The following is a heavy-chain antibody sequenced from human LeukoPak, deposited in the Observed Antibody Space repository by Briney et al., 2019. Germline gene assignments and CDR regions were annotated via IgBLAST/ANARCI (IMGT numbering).Heavy chain of an antibody. CDR3: ARGGSFWYSDL. D-gene: IGHD3-10*01. CDR2: ISSSSSYI. J-gene: IGHJ2*01. Sequence: GGSLRLSCAASGFTFSSYSMNWVRQAPGKGLEWVSSISSSSSYIYYADSVKGRFTISRDNAKNSLYLQMNSLRAEDTAVYYCARGGSFWYSDLWGRGTLVTVSS. CDR1: GFTFSSYS. V-gene: IGHV3-21*01.